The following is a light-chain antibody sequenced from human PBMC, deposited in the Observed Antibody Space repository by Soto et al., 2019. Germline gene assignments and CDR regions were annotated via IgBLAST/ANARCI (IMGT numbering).Light chain of an antibody. CDR2: DAS. J-gene: IGKJ2*01. Sequence: EIVLTQSPATLSLSPEERATLSCRRSQSVNSYLAWYQQKLGQAPRLLIYDASSRSTGLPARFSGSGSGTDFTLIISSLEPEDFAVYYCQQRINWPPYTFGQGTK. CDR3: QQRINWPPYT. CDR1: QSVNSY. V-gene: IGKV3-11*01.